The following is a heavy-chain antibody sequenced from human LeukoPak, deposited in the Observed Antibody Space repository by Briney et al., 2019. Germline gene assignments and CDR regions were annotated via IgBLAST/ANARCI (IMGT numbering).Heavy chain of an antibody. CDR2: IYYTGSI. Sequence: SETLSLTCTVSGGSISSYYWSWIRQPPGKGLEYIGHIYYTGSISYNPSLKSRVTISVDTSKNQFSLKLSSVTAADTAVYYCARKNPRTNIVGAVPRYWFDPWGQGTLVTVSS. CDR1: GGSISSYY. D-gene: IGHD1-26*01. CDR3: ARKNPRTNIVGAVPRYWFDP. J-gene: IGHJ5*02. V-gene: IGHV4-59*12.